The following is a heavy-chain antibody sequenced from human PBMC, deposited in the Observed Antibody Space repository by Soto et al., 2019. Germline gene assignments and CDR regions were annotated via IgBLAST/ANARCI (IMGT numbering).Heavy chain of an antibody. V-gene: IGHV4-59*08. Sequence: SETLSLTCTVSGGSISSYYWSWIRQPPGKGLEWIGYIYYSGSTNYNPSLKSRVTISVDTSKNQFSLKLSSVTAADTAVYYCAIQGIAAAGFFWFDPWGQGTLVTVSS. D-gene: IGHD6-13*01. CDR2: IYYSGST. CDR1: GGSISSYY. CDR3: AIQGIAAAGFFWFDP. J-gene: IGHJ5*02.